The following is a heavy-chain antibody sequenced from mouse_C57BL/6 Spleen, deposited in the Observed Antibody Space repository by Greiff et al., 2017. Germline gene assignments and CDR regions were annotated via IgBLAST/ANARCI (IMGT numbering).Heavy chain of an antibody. CDR1: GYTFTDYY. CDR2: INPYNGGT. Sequence: EVQLQQSGPVLVKPGASVKMSCKASGYTFTDYYMNWVKQSHGKSLEWIGVINPYNGGTSYNQKFKAKATLTVDKSSSTAYMQLKSLTSEDSAVYYCARYDYAMDYWGQGTSVTVSS. V-gene: IGHV1-19*01. J-gene: IGHJ4*01. CDR3: ARYDYAMDY.